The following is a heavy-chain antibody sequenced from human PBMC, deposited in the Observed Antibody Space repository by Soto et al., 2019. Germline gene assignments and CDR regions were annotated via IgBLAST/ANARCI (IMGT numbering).Heavy chain of an antibody. V-gene: IGHV5-51*01. Sequence: GESLKISCKGSGYRFTNYWIAWVRQMPGKGLEWMAIIYPGDSDTRYSPSFQGQVTVSADKSISTAYLQWSSLKASDTAMYYCARGEQGYCGSTSCYYFDYWGQGTLVTVSS. CDR3: ARGEQGYCGSTSCYYFDY. CDR1: GYRFTNYW. CDR2: IYPGDSDT. J-gene: IGHJ4*02. D-gene: IGHD2-2*01.